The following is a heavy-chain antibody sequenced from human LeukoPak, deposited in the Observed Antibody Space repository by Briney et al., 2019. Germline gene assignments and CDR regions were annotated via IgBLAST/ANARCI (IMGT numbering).Heavy chain of an antibody. J-gene: IGHJ4*02. Sequence: ASVKVSCKASGYTFTGYYMHWVRQAPGQGLEWMGWINPNSGGTNYAQKFQGRVTMTRDTSISTAYMELSRLRSDDTAVYYCAESGIAAAGSLDYWAREPWSPSPQ. CDR2: INPNSGGT. CDR3: AESGIAAAGSLDY. CDR1: GYTFTGYY. D-gene: IGHD6-13*01. V-gene: IGHV1-2*02.